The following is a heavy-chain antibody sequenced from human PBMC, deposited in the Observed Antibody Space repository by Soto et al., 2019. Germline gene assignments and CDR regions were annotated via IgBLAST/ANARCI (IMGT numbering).Heavy chain of an antibody. Sequence: QAQLQESGPGLVKPSQTLSLTCTVSGGSISSGGYYWSWIRQHPGKGLEWIGYIYYSGSTYYNPSLKSRVTISVDTSKNQFSLKLSSVTAADTAVYYCARQDWNDVTYFDYWGQGTLVTVSS. V-gene: IGHV4-31*03. CDR1: GGSISSGGYY. CDR2: IYYSGST. CDR3: ARQDWNDVTYFDY. D-gene: IGHD1-1*01. J-gene: IGHJ4*02.